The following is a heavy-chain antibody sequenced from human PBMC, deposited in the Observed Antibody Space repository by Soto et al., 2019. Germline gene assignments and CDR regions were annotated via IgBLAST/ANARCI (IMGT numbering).Heavy chain of an antibody. J-gene: IGHJ4*02. V-gene: IGHV4-39*01. CDR1: RGSISNSNY. D-gene: IGHD7-27*01. CDR2: IYYTGSP. CDR3: ARLWTGDRASD. Sequence: QLQLQESGPGLVRPSETLSLTCTVSRGSISNSNYWGWIRQPPGKGLEWIGSIYYTGSPYYNPSLKSRVTISVDTSKNQFSLKLSSVTAADTAVYYCARLWTGDRASDWGQGALVTVSS.